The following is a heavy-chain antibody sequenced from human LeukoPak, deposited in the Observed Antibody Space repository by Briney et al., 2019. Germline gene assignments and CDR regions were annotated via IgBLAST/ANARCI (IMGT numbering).Heavy chain of an antibody. CDR3: ARDMGRAWYGPPDY. Sequence: GSLRLSCAASGFIFSNYGMHWVRQAPGKRLEWVAVIWNDGSETFHADSVKGRFRIARDNSKNTLYLQMNSLRAEDTAVYFCARDMGRAWYGPPDYWGQEPLDTVSS. D-gene: IGHD6-13*01. CDR1: GFIFSNYG. J-gene: IGHJ4*02. CDR2: IWNDGSET. V-gene: IGHV3-33*01.